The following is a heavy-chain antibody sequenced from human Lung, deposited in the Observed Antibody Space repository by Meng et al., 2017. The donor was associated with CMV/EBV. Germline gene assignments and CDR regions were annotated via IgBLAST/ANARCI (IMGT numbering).Heavy chain of an antibody. CDR2: SIPMYATV. CDR1: GGTFNSYS. D-gene: IGHD2-15*01. J-gene: IGHJ6*02. Sequence: SVKVSCKASGGTFNSYSISWVRQAPGQGLEWMGGSIPMYATVNYAQKIQGRVTITTDESASTAYMELSSLRSEDTGVYYCVRDCSVASCYDFYYYGMDVWGRGXTVTVSS. V-gene: IGHV1-69*05. CDR3: VRDCSVASCYDFYYYGMDV.